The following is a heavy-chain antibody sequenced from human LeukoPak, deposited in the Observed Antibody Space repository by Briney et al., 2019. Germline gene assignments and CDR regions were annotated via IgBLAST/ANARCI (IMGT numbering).Heavy chain of an antibody. V-gene: IGHV4-34*01. CDR3: ARGKGYCSSTSCTNWFDP. Sequence: PSETLSLTCAVYGGSFSGYYWSWIRQPPGKGLEWIGEINHSGSTNYNPSLKSRVTISVDTFKNQFSLKLSSVTAADTAVYYCARGKGYCSSTSCTNWFDPWGQGTLVTVSS. D-gene: IGHD2-2*01. J-gene: IGHJ5*02. CDR1: GGSFSGYY. CDR2: INHSGST.